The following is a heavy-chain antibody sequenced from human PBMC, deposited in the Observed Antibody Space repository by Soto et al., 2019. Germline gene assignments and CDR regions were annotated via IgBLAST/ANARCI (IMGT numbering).Heavy chain of an antibody. CDR2: ISYDGSNK. V-gene: IGHV3-30-3*02. CDR3: AKLGTYYFESSGYYLFEY. J-gene: IGHJ4*02. D-gene: IGHD3-22*01. CDR1: GFTFSGYA. Sequence: GGSLRLSCAASGFTFSGYAMHWVRQAPGKGLEWVAVISYDGSNKYYADSVKGRFTISRDNSKNTLYLQMNSLRAEDTAVYYCAKLGTYYFESSGYYLFEYWGQGTLVTVSS.